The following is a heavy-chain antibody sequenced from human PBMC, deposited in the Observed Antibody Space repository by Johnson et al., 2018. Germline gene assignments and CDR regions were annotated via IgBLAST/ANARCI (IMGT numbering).Heavy chain of an antibody. D-gene: IGHD3-16*01. V-gene: IGHV1-69*11. CDR1: GGTFSSYT. CDR3: ARSPGGDYDYGMDV. CDR2: IIPLLGTA. Sequence: QVRLVQSGAEVKKPGSSVKVSCKASGGTFSSYTIRWVRQAPGPGLEWMGRIIPLLGTANYAQKSQGRVTITADESTGTAYMERSSLRSEDTALYYCARSPGGDYDYGMDVWGQGTTVTVSS. J-gene: IGHJ6*02.